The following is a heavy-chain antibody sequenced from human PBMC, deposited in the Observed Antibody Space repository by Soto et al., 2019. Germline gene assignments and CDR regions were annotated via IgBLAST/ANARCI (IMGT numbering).Heavy chain of an antibody. Sequence: GGSLRLSCAASGFTFSSYGMHWVRQAPGKGLEWVAVISYDGSDKYYADSVKGRFTISRDNSKNTLYLQMNSLRAEDTAVYYCAKGDYDILTGYFDYWGQGTLVTVSS. CDR1: GFTFSSYG. CDR3: AKGDYDILTGYFDY. J-gene: IGHJ4*02. CDR2: ISYDGSDK. D-gene: IGHD3-9*01. V-gene: IGHV3-30*18.